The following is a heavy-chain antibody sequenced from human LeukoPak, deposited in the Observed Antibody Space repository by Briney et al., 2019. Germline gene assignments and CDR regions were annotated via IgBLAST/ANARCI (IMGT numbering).Heavy chain of an antibody. J-gene: IGHJ4*02. D-gene: IGHD6-13*01. CDR3: SGGYSSSWYAGGFY. CDR2: ISGSGGST. Sequence: GGSLRLSCAASGFTFSSYAMSWVRQAPGKGLEWVSAISGSGGSTYYADSVEGRFTISRDNSKNTLYLQMNSLRAEDTAVYYCSGGYSSSWYAGGFYWGQGTLVTVSS. CDR1: GFTFSSYA. V-gene: IGHV3-23*01.